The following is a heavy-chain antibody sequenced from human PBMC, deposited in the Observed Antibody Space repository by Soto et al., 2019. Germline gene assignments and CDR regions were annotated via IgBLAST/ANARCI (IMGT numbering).Heavy chain of an antibody. CDR2: IYHSGST. V-gene: IGHV4-30-2*01. CDR1: GGSISSGGYF. Sequence: PSETLSLTCAVSGGSISSGGYFWSWIRQPPGKGLEWIGYIYHSGSTYYNPSLKSRVTISVDRSKNQFSLKLSSVTAADTALYYCAKDRPRRTSGYFFDYWGQGTPVTVSS. J-gene: IGHJ4*02. D-gene: IGHD1-1*01. CDR3: AKDRPRRTSGYFFDY.